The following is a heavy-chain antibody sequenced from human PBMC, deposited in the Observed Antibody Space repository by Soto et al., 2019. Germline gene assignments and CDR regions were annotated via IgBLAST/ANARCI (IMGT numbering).Heavy chain of an antibody. J-gene: IGHJ4*02. CDR1: GYSFTSYW. Sequence: RGESLKISCKGSGYSFTSYWIGGVRQMPGKGLEWMGIIYLGDSDTRYSPSFQGQVTISADKSISTAYLQWSSLKASDTAMYYCARQTYCSSTSCYTVDSWGQGTLVTVSS. CDR3: ARQTYCSSTSCYTVDS. CDR2: IYLGDSDT. D-gene: IGHD2-2*02. V-gene: IGHV5-51*01.